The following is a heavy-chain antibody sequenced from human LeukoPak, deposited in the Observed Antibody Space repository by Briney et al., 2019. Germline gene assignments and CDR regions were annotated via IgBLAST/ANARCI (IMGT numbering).Heavy chain of an antibody. CDR2: IYPADSDT. CDR1: GYTFTTYW. D-gene: IGHD4-17*01. CDR3: ASHAGEDYGDPFDY. J-gene: IGHJ4*02. Sequence: GESLKISCKVSGYTFTTYWIGWVRQMPGKGLEWMGIIYPADSDTRYSPSFQGQVTISVDKSITTAYLQWSSLKASDTAMYYCASHAGEDYGDPFDYWGQGTLVTVSS. V-gene: IGHV5-51*01.